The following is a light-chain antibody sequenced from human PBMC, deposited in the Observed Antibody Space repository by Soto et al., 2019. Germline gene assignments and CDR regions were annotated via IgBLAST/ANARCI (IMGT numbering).Light chain of an antibody. V-gene: IGKV1-39*01. CDR3: QQSFSPLLT. CDR2: AAS. Sequence: IQLPQSPSSVSASVGYIFTISFRSSQTLNNYVTWFQQKPGKAPKVLIFAASTLQSGVPSRFSGSGSGAEFTLTISSLQPEDFATYYCQQSFSPLLTFGGGTKVDIK. CDR1: QTLNNY. J-gene: IGKJ4*01.